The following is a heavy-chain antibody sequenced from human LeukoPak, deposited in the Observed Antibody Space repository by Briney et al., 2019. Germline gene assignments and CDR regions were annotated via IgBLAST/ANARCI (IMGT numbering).Heavy chain of an antibody. CDR1: EFDFSSYW. D-gene: IGHD6-19*01. CDR2: LYSGGST. CDR3: ARDPSGNLHFDY. V-gene: IGHV3-53*01. Sequence: GGSLRLSCAASEFDFSSYWMHWVRQAPGKGLEWVSVLYSGGSTFYADSVKGRFTISRDTSKNTLYLHMNSLRADDTAVYYCARDPSGNLHFDYWGQGTLVTVSS. J-gene: IGHJ4*02.